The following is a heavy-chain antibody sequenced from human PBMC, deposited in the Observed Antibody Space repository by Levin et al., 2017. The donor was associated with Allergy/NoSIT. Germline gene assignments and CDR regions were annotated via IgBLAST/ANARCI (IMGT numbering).Heavy chain of an antibody. CDR1: GYSFSGYY. Sequence: ASVKVSCKASGYSFSGYYMHWVRQAPGQGLEWMGWITPNSGGTNYAQKFQGRVTMTRDTSITTAHMELSSLRSDDTAIYYCARGGGGSRGNFDYWGQGTLVAVSS. CDR2: ITPNSGGT. D-gene: IGHD2-15*01. V-gene: IGHV1-2*02. J-gene: IGHJ4*02. CDR3: ARGGGGSRGNFDY.